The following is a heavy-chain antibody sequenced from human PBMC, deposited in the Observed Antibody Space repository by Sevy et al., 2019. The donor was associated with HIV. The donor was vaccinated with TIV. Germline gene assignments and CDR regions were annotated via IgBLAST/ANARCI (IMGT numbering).Heavy chain of an antibody. D-gene: IGHD5-18*01. J-gene: IGHJ4*02. Sequence: SETLSLTCSVSGGSISSTNYYWTWIRQHPEKGLEWIGHIYYSGSTNYNPSLKGRVTISLDTSENQCSLNLSSVTAADTAVYYCARWKGGRSSYGFDYWGQGTLVTVSS. CDR2: IYYSGST. CDR1: GGSISSTNYY. CDR3: ARWKGGRSSYGFDY. V-gene: IGHV4-31*03.